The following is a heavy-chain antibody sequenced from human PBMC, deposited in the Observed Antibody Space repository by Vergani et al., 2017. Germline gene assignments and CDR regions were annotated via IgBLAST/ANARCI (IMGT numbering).Heavy chain of an antibody. CDR2: ISSSSSYT. J-gene: IGHJ6*03. Sequence: QVQLVESGGGLVKPGGSLRLSCAASGFTFSDYYMSWIRQAPGKGLEWVSYISSSSSYTNYADSVKGRFTISRDNAKNSLYLQMNSLRSEDTAVYYCARDRIVVVPAASYYYYYMDVWGKGTTVTVSS. CDR1: GFTFSDYY. V-gene: IGHV3-11*05. CDR3: ARDRIVVVPAASYYYYYMDV. D-gene: IGHD2-2*01.